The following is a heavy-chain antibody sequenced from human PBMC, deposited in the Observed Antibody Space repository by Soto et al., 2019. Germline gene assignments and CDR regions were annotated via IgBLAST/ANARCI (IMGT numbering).Heavy chain of an antibody. Sequence: QVQLQESGPGLVKPSGTLSLTCAVSGDSITNSDWWIWVRQTPGKGLEWIGEIFHSGSTNYNPSLKSRVTISIDKSRKQFSRMLTSVTAADTAVYYCAKIVGATRGWDYWGQGALVTVSS. J-gene: IGHJ4*02. CDR3: AKIVGATRGWDY. CDR1: GDSITNSDW. CDR2: IFHSGST. V-gene: IGHV4-4*02. D-gene: IGHD1-26*01.